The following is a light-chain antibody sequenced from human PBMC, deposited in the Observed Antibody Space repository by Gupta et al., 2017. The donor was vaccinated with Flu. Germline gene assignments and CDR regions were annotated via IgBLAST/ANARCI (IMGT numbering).Light chain of an antibody. CDR1: SSDVGGNIY. J-gene: IGLJ3*02. CDR3: CSYGVKSGV. Sequence: GTSSDVGGNIYVSGYQQHPAQAHKIMIYDVSKRPSGVPYHVSGSKTGNSASLTSSAFQAEDEAYCYCCSYGVKSGVFGGGTKLTVL. V-gene: IGLV2-11*01. CDR2: DVS.